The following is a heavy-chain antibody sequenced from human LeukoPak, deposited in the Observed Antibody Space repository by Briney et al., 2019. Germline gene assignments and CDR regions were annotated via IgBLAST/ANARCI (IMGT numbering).Heavy chain of an antibody. V-gene: IGHV3-7*05. Sequence: GGSLTLSCAASGFTFSGSWMTWVRQAPGKGLEWVAHIKEDGSGKYYVDSVTGRFTISRDNTKNSLYLQMSSLRAEDTAVYYCATWNSDWEFAYWGQGTLVSVSS. D-gene: IGHD1/OR15-1a*01. CDR1: GFTFSGSW. CDR2: IKEDGSGK. CDR3: ATWNSDWEFAY. J-gene: IGHJ4*02.